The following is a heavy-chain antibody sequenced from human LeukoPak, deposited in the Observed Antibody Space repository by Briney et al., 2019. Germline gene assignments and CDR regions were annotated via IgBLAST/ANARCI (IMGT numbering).Heavy chain of an antibody. J-gene: IGHJ6*02. CDR2: ISTGGDNR. D-gene: IGHD2-8*01. V-gene: IGHV3-21*01. Sequence: PGGSLRLSCAASGFTFSRYAMNWVRQAPEKGLEWVSYISTGGDNRFYADSLKGRFTVSRDNAKNLLFLPMDSLRAEDTAVYYCARSFCTSATSSKGHYYYVMDVWGQGTTVTVSS. CDR1: GFTFSRYA. CDR3: ARSFCTSATSSKGHYYYVMDV.